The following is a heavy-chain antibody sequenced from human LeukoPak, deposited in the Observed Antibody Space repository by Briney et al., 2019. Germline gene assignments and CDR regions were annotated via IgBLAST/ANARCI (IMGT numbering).Heavy chain of an antibody. V-gene: IGHV3-48*04. D-gene: IGHD6-19*01. Sequence: GGSLRLSCAASGFDFGTYSIDWVRQAPGKGLEWVSYISSSSSNIYHADSVKGRFTISRDNAKNSLHLQMNSLRAEDTAVYYCARVGRSGWTVDYWGQGTLVTVSS. CDR3: ARVGRSGWTVDY. J-gene: IGHJ4*02. CDR2: ISSSSSNI. CDR1: GFDFGTYS.